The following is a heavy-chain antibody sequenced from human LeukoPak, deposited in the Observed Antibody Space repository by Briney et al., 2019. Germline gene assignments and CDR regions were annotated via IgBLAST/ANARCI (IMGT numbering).Heavy chain of an antibody. CDR3: AREASPSGMDV. Sequence: SETLSLTCAVSGGSISSGVYCCSWIRQPPRKGLEWIGYIYHSGSTYYNPSLKIRVTISVDRSKTQFSLKLSSVTAADTAVYYCAREASPSGMDVWGQGTTVTVSS. CDR1: GGSISSGVYC. CDR2: IYHSGST. J-gene: IGHJ6*02. V-gene: IGHV4-30-2*01.